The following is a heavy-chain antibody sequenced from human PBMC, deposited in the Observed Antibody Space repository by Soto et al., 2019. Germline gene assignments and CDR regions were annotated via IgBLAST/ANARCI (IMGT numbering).Heavy chain of an antibody. CDR1: GFTFSSYA. V-gene: IGHV3-23*01. CDR3: AKDCGSSSYYYYYYGMDV. D-gene: IGHD6-6*01. CDR2: ISGSGGST. J-gene: IGHJ6*02. Sequence: PGGSLRLSCAASGFTFSSYAMSWVRQAPGKGLEWVSAISGSGGSTYYADSVEGRFTISRDNSKNTLYLQMNSLRAEDTAVYYCAKDCGSSSYYYYYYGMDVWGQGTTVTVSS.